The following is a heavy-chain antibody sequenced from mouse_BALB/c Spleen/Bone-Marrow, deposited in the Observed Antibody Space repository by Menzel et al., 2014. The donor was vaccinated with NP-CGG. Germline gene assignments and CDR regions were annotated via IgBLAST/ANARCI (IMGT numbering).Heavy chain of an antibody. V-gene: IGHV1-31*01. CDR2: INPYNGAT. CDR3: ARKELLITTVVATDAMDY. Sequence: EVQLQQSGPELVKPGASVKISCEASGYSFTGYYMHWVKQSHVKSLEWIGRINPYNGATSYNQNFKDKASLTVDKSSSTAYMELHSLTSEDSTVYYCARKELLITTVVATDAMDYWGQGTSVTVSS. CDR1: GYSFTGYY. D-gene: IGHD1-1*01. J-gene: IGHJ4*01.